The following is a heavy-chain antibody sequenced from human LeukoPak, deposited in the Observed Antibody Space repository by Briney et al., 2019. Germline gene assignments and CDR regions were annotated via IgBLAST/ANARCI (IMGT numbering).Heavy chain of an antibody. D-gene: IGHD2-21*02. CDR3: AKEGATEGYYYYGMDV. CDR1: GFTFSSYA. V-gene: IGHV3-23*01. J-gene: IGHJ6*02. Sequence: GGSLRLSCAASGFTFSSYAMSWVRQAPGKGLEWVSAISGSGGSTYYADSVKGRFTISRDNSKNTLYLQMNSLRAEDKGVYYCAKEGATEGYYYYGMDVWGQGTTVTVSS. CDR2: ISGSGGST.